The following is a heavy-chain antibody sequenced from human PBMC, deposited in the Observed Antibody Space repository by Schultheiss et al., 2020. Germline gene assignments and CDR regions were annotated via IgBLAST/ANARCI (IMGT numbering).Heavy chain of an antibody. J-gene: IGHJ6*03. D-gene: IGHD2-15*01. V-gene: IGHV4-4*07. CDR1: GGSISSYY. CDR2: IYTSGST. CDR3: ASGGICSGGSCYSYYYYYMDV. Sequence: SETLSLTCTVSGGSISSYYWSWIRQPPGKGLEWIGRIYTSGSTNYNASLLSRVTISVDTSKNQFSLKLSSVTAADTAVYYCASGGICSGGSCYSYYYYYMDVWGKGTTVTVSS.